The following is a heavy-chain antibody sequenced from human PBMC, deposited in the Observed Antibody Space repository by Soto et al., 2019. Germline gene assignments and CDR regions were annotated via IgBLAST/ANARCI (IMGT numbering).Heavy chain of an antibody. CDR1: GGSISSGDYY. D-gene: IGHD4-4*01. CDR3: ARETTPGDNLFDP. J-gene: IGHJ5*02. Sequence: SETLSLACTVSGGSISSGDYYWSWIRQPPGKGLEWIGYIYYSGSTYYNPSLKSRVTISVDTSKNQFSLKLSSVTAADTAVYYCARETTPGDNLFDPWGQGTLVTVSS. V-gene: IGHV4-30-4*01. CDR2: IYYSGST.